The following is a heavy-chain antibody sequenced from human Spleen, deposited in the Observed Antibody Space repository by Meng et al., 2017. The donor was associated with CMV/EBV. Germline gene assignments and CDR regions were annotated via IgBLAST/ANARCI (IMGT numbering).Heavy chain of an antibody. D-gene: IGHD3-10*01. CDR1: GYSFTNSW. CDR2: IYPGDADT. J-gene: IGHJ4*02. V-gene: IGHV5-51*01. CDR3: ARQSGSGSYCYDF. Sequence: GGSLRLSCKASGYSFTNSWIGWVRQMPGKGLQWMGIIYPGDADTRYSPSFEGQVTISADKSISTAYLQWSSLKASDTAMYYCARQSGSGSYCYDFWGQGTLVTVSS.